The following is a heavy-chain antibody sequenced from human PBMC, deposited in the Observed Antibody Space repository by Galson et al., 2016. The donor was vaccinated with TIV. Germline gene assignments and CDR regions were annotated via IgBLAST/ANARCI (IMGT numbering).Heavy chain of an antibody. Sequence: SVKVSCKASGYTFSKYGISWVRQAPGQGLEWMGWISGDSGNTDYARKFQGRVIMTADTSTGTAFLEVRSLTSDDTAVYYCARDRGSMTMILVVDYYYGMDVWGQGATVTVSS. J-gene: IGHJ6*02. CDR3: ARDRGSMTMILVVDYYYGMDV. CDR2: ISGDSGNT. CDR1: GYTFSKYG. D-gene: IGHD3-22*01. V-gene: IGHV1-18*04.